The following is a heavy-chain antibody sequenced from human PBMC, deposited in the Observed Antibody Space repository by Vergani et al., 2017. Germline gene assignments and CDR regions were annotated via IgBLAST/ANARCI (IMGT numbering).Heavy chain of an antibody. CDR1: GFSFPGYA. Sequence: EVQLLESGGGLVQPGGSLRLSCEASGFSFPGYAMSWVRQAPGKGLEWVSSVSGSSATPYYADSVKGRFIISRDNSKNTLHLQMNSLRAEDTAVYYCARSGYGPYDAFDIWGQGTMVIVSS. CDR3: ARSGYGPYDAFDI. D-gene: IGHD5-12*01. V-gene: IGHV3-23*01. J-gene: IGHJ3*02. CDR2: VSGSSATP.